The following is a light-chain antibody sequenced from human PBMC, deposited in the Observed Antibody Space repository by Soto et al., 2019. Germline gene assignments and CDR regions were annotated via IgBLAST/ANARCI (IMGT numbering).Light chain of an antibody. CDR3: QQYNNWPPLT. CDR1: QSVSIN. CDR2: GAS. J-gene: IGKJ4*01. V-gene: IGKV3-15*01. Sequence: EIVMTQSPATLSVSPGERATLSCRASQSVSINLAWYQQKPGQAPRLLIYGASTRATGIPARFSGSGSGTEFPLTINSLQSEDFAVYYCQQYNNWPPLTFGGGTKVEIK.